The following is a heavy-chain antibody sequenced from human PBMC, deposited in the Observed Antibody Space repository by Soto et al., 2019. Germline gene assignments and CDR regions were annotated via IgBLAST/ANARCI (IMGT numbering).Heavy chain of an antibody. CDR2: IYYSGST. CDR3: ARGVTIFGVVSIDY. V-gene: IGHV4-30-4*01. J-gene: IGHJ4*02. D-gene: IGHD3-3*01. CDR1: GGSISSGDYY. Sequence: QVQLQESGPGLVKPSQTLSLTCTVSGGSISSGDYYWSWIRQPPGKVLEWIGYIYYSGSTYYNPSLKSRATISVDTSKNQFSLKLSSVTAADTAVYYCARGVTIFGVVSIDYWGQGTLVPVSS.